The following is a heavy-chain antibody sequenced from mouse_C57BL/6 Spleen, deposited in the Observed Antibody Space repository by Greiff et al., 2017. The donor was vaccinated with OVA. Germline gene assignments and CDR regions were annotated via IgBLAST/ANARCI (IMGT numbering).Heavy chain of an antibody. J-gene: IGHJ2*01. CDR3: ARVDSNYFDY. V-gene: IGHV5-16*01. CDR2: INYDGSST. Sequence: EVKLVESEGGLVQPGRSMKLSCTASGFTFSDYYMAWVRQVPEKGLEWVANINYDGSSTYYLDSLKSRFIISRDNAKNFLYLRMSSLNSEDTATYYCARVDSNYFDYWGQGTTLTVSS. CDR1: GFTFSDYY.